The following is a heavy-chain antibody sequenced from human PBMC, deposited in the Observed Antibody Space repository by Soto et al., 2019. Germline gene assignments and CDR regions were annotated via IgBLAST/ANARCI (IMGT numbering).Heavy chain of an antibody. CDR1: GDSIRNSGNY. Sequence: SETLSLTCSVSGDSIRNSGNYWGWIRRPPGMGLEWIGTMDYSGDTSYNPSLRSLVTISADTSKTQFSLRLSSVSVADTAVYCCASRPPGYASESYRFDIWGQGALVTVSS. CDR2: MDYSGDT. J-gene: IGHJ4*02. D-gene: IGHD3-10*01. CDR3: ASRPPGYASESYRFDI. V-gene: IGHV4-39*01.